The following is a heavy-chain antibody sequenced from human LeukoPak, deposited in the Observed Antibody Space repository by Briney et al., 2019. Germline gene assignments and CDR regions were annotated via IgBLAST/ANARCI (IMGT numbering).Heavy chain of an antibody. J-gene: IGHJ3*02. CDR2: IKSKTDGGTT. CDR1: GFTVSSNY. V-gene: IGHV3-15*01. CDR3: TASSGSYLGDAFDI. Sequence: GESLRLSCAASGFTVSSNYMSWVRQAPGKGLEWVGRIKSKTDGGTTDYAAPVKGRFTISRDDSKNTLYLQMNSLKTEDTAVYYCTASSGSYLGDAFDIWGQGTMVTVSS. D-gene: IGHD1-26*01.